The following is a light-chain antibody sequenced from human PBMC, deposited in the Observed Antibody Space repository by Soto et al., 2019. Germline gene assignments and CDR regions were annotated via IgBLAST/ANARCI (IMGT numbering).Light chain of an antibody. J-gene: IGKJ5*01. CDR3: QQTYTTPEIT. V-gene: IGKV1-39*01. Sequence: DIQMTQSPSSLSASVGDSVTITCRASQSIGFYLNWYQLTPGKAPKLXXYGASYLKRGVPTRFSGSGSGTDLTLTLSSLQPEDFAIYDCQQTYTTPEITFCQGTRLEIK. CDR1: QSIGFY. CDR2: GAS.